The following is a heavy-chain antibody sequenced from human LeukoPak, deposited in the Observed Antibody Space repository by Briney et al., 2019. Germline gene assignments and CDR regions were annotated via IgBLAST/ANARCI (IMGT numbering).Heavy chain of an antibody. CDR2: ISGYNGIT. Sequence: SVKVSCKASGYTFTNYGISWVRQAPGQGLEWMGWISGYNGITNYAQKLQGRVTMTTDTFTNTAYMELRSLRSDGTAVYYCSRDSQRVLGDYWGQGTLVTVSS. J-gene: IGHJ4*02. CDR3: SRDSQRVLGDY. D-gene: IGHD6-25*01. V-gene: IGHV1-18*01. CDR1: GYTFTNYG.